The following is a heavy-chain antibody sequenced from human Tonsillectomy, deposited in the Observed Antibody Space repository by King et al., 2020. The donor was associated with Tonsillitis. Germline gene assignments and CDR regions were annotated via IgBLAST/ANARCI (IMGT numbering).Heavy chain of an antibody. CDR3: ARALPGYSSSWYVVDYFDY. CDR2: IYYSGST. J-gene: IGHJ4*02. CDR1: GGSISSYY. V-gene: IGHV4-59*01. D-gene: IGHD6-13*01. Sequence: QLQESGPGLVKPSETLSLTCTVSGGSISSYYWSWIRQPPGKGLEWIGYIYYSGSTNYNPSLKSRVTISVDTSKNQFSLKLNPVTAADTAVYYCARALPGYSSSWYVVDYFDYWGQGTLVTVSS.